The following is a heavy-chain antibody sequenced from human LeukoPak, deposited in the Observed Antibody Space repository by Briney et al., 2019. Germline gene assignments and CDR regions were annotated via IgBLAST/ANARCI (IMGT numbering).Heavy chain of an antibody. D-gene: IGHD2-15*01. J-gene: IGHJ6*04. V-gene: IGHV1-18*01. CDR1: GYTFSNYA. CDR2: ISGHNDNP. Sequence: ASVKVSCKASGYTFSNYAITWVRQAPGQGLEWMGWISGHNDNPNYAQKFQGRVTMTADTSTSTAYMELRSLRSDDTAVYYCAREKGPYSVWGKGTTVTVSS. CDR3: AREKGPYSV.